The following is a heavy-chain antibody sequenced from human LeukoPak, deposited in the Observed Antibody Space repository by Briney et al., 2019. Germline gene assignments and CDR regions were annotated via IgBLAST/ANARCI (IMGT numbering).Heavy chain of an antibody. V-gene: IGHV4-59*08. CDR3: ARRSDYVWGSPFDY. J-gene: IGHJ4*02. D-gene: IGHD3-16*01. CDR1: GGSISSYY. Sequence: PSETLSLTCTVSGGSISSYYWSWIRQPPGKGLEWIGYIYYSGSTNYNPSLKSRVTISVDTSKNQFSLKLSSVTAADTAVYYCARRSDYVWGSPFDYWGQGTLVTVSS. CDR2: IYYSGST.